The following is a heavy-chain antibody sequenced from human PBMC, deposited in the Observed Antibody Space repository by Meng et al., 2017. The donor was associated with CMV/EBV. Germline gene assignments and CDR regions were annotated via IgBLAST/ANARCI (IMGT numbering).Heavy chain of an antibody. Sequence: GESLKISWAASGFTFSSYSMHWVRQAPGKGLEWVSSISSSISYIYYADSVKGRFTISRDNAKNSLYLQMNSLRAEDTALYYCAREKDGDNPYYYGMDIWGQGTTVTVSS. J-gene: IGHJ6*02. D-gene: IGHD5-24*01. CDR2: ISSSISYI. CDR3: AREKDGDNPYYYGMDI. CDR1: GFTFSSYS. V-gene: IGHV3-21*01.